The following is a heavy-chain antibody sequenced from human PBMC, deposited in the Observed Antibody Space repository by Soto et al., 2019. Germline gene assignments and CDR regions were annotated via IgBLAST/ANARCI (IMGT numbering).Heavy chain of an antibody. V-gene: IGHV6-1*01. D-gene: IGHD3-10*01. CDR2: TYYRSKWFN. J-gene: IGHJ4*02. CDR1: GDSVSSNSAA. CDR3: SITLRGHALKSIDF. Sequence: SPTLSLSCAISGDSVSSNSAAWNWIRQCPSRGLEWLGRTYYRSKWFNDHAISVKSRIAINPDTSKNHFSLQLNSVTPDDTAVSYFSITLRGHALKSIDFCGPGTLVTVSS.